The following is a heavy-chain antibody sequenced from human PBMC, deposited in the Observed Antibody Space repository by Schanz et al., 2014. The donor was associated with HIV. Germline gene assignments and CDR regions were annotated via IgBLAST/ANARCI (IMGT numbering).Heavy chain of an antibody. CDR1: GFTFSSYS. J-gene: IGHJ6*02. CDR2: ISSSSSTI. D-gene: IGHD6-19*01. V-gene: IGHV3-48*01. Sequence: EVQLEESGGGLVQPGGSLRLSCAATGFTFSSYSMNWVRQAPGKGLEWVSYISSSSSTIYYADSVKGRFTISRDNANTSLYLQMKRLRAEDTAVYFCARGSWYSGGWYDDYNYYDVDVWGQGTTVIVSS. CDR3: ARGSWYSGGWYDDYNYYDVDV.